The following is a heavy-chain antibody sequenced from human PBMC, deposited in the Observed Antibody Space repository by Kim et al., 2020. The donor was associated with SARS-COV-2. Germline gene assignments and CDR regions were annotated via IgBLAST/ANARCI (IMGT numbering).Heavy chain of an antibody. CDR3: ARGHLKSIVVVIAPRPYYYSMAV. CDR1: GYTFTSYD. J-gene: IGHJ6*03. CDR2: MNPNSGNT. Sequence: ASVKVSCKASGYTFTSYDINWVRQATGQGLEWMGWMNPNSGNTGYAQKFQGRVTMTRNTSISTAYMELSSLRSEDTAVYYCARGHLKSIVVVIAPRPYYYSMAVWGKGTTVTVSS. V-gene: IGHV1-8*01. D-gene: IGHD2-21*01.